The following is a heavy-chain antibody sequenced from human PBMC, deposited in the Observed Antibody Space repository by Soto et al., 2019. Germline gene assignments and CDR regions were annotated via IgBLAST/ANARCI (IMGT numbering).Heavy chain of an antibody. Sequence: SETLSLTCTVSNGSISNFYWNWIRHPAGKRLEWIGRVYSSGSASYNPSLESRLTMSVDRSKNQFSLRLTSVTAADTAVYFCGRDLTSNANCIDPWGQGTLVTVSS. D-gene: IGHD2-2*01. CDR2: VYSSGSA. V-gene: IGHV4-4*07. CDR3: GRDLTSNANCIDP. CDR1: NGSISNFY. J-gene: IGHJ5*02.